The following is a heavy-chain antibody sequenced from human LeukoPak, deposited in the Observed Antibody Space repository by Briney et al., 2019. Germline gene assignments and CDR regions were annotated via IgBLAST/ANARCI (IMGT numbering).Heavy chain of an antibody. CDR3: AREENYYDSSGYSSDAFDI. V-gene: IGHV6-1*01. Sequence: SQTLSLTCAISGDSVSINSAAWNWIRQSPSRGLEWLGRTYYRSKWYNDYAVSVKSRITINPDTSKNQFSLQLNSVTPEDTAVYYCAREENYYDSSGYSSDAFDIWGQGTMVTVSS. J-gene: IGHJ3*02. D-gene: IGHD3-22*01. CDR2: TYYRSKWYN. CDR1: GDSVSINSAA.